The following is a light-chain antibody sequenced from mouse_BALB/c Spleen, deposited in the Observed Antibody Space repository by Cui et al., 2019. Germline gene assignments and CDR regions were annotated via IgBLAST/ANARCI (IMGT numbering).Light chain of an antibody. CDR2: STS. CDR1: SSVSY. Sequence: QIVLTQSSAIMSASRAAETTLPCSASSSVSYMHWYQQKSGTSPKLLIYSTSNLASGVPSRFSGSGSGTFYSLTISSVEAEDAADYYCHQWSSYPWTFGGGTKLEIK. CDR3: HQWSSYPWT. J-gene: IGKJ1*01. V-gene: IGKV4-80*01.